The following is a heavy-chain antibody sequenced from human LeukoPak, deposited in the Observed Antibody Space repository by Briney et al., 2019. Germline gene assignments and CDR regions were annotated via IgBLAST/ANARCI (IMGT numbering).Heavy chain of an antibody. CDR1: GYTFSNNNND. Sequence: AAVKVSCKASGYTFSNNNNDINWVRQATGQGLEWMGWMNPYSGNTDYAQKFQGRVTFTRNTSINTVYMELSSLRSEDTAVYYCARGPVAVAGPPTSLWGQGTLVTVSS. CDR2: MNPYSGNT. CDR3: ARGPVAVAGPPTSL. V-gene: IGHV1-8*03. J-gene: IGHJ4*02. D-gene: IGHD6-19*01.